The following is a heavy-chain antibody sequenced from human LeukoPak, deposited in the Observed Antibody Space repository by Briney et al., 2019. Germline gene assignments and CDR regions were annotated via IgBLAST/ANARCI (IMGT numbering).Heavy chain of an antibody. CDR3: ASREAPGWHYDS. J-gene: IGHJ5*01. V-gene: IGHV3-23*01. Sequence: GGSLRLSCAASGLTFSSYTMNWVRQTPETGLQWVSSISGDAESTYYADSVEGRFTISRDNSKNTLYLQMSNLKVDDTAIYYCASREAPGWHYDSGGQGTLVTVSS. D-gene: IGHD6-19*01. CDR1: GLTFSSYT. CDR2: ISGDAEST.